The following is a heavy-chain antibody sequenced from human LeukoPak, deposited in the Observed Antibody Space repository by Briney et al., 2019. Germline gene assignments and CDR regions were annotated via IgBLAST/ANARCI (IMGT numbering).Heavy chain of an antibody. CDR2: ISGSGGST. CDR3: AKDLRTGLVVIGFDY. Sequence: GSLRLSCAASGFTFSSYAMSWVRQAPGKGLEWVSAISGSGGSTYYADSVKGRFTISRDNSKNTLYLQMNSLRAEDTAVYHCAKDLRTGLVVIGFDYWGQGTLVTVSS. D-gene: IGHD3-22*01. V-gene: IGHV3-23*01. J-gene: IGHJ4*02. CDR1: GFTFSSYA.